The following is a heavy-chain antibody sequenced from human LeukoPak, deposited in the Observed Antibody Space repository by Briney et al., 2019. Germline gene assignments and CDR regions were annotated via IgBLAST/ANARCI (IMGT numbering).Heavy chain of an antibody. CDR1: GFTFSDFA. CDR3: ANNYGDYADVMDAFDI. D-gene: IGHD4-17*01. CDR2: ISYDENNE. V-gene: IGHV3-30*01. Sequence: GGSLRLSCAASGFTFSDFAMHWVRQAPGKGLEWLALISYDENNEFYADSVKGRFTISRDNSKDTLYLQLNSLSVKDTAVYYCANNYGDYADVMDAFDIWGQGTMVTVSS. J-gene: IGHJ3*02.